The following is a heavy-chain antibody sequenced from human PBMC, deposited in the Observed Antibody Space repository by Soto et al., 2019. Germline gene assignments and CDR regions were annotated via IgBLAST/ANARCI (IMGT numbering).Heavy chain of an antibody. CDR2: IYYSGST. CDR3: ARHPRMTTVTYFDY. D-gene: IGHD4-17*01. V-gene: IGHV4-59*08. J-gene: IGHJ4*02. Sequence: SETLSLTCTVSGGSISSYYWSWIRQPPGKGLEWIGYIYYSGSTNYNPSLKSRVTISVDTSKNQFSLKLSSVTATDTAVYYCARHPRMTTVTYFDYWGQGTLVTVSS. CDR1: GGSISSYY.